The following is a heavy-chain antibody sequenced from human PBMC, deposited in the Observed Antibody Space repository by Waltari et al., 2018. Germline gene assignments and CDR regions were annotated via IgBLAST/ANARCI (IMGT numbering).Heavy chain of an antibody. D-gene: IGHD5-18*01. CDR1: AGSISSHY. V-gene: IGHV4-59*11. J-gene: IGHJ4*02. CDR3: ARDRTAHD. Sequence: QVQLQESGPGLVKPSETLSLTCTVSAGSISSHYCTWIRLPPGKGLEWIGDIYYSGITNYNPAIKSRVTISVDTSKNQFSLKLSSVTAADTAGYYCARDRTAHDWGQGTLVTVSS. CDR2: IYYSGIT.